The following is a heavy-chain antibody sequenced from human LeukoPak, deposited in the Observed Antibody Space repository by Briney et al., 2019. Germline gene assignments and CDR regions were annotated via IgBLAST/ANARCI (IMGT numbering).Heavy chain of an antibody. J-gene: IGHJ4*02. CDR1: GFTFSSYS. CDR2: ISSASAYR. CDR3: TRGPTLIGVAGTWPLDD. D-gene: IGHD6-19*01. Sequence: GGSLRLSCAASGFTFSSYSMHWVRQAPGKGMEWVSSISSASAYRYYADSVKGRFTISRDNAKNSLHLQMNSLRAEDSAVYYCTRGPTLIGVAGTWPLDDWGQGTLVTVSS. V-gene: IGHV3-21*01.